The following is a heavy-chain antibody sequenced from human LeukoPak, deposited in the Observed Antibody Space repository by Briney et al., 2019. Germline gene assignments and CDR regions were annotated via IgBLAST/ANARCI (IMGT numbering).Heavy chain of an antibody. J-gene: IGHJ4*02. D-gene: IGHD4-11*01. V-gene: IGHV3-23*01. CDR3: AKGVTTVTPYFDY. CDR2: ITGSGSST. CDR1: GFTFSSYA. Sequence: GGSLRLSCAASGFTFSSYAMSWVRQAPGKGLEWVSAITGSGSSTYYAVSVKGRFTISRDNSKNTLDLQMNSLRAEDTAVYYCAKGVTTVTPYFDYWGQGTLVTVSS.